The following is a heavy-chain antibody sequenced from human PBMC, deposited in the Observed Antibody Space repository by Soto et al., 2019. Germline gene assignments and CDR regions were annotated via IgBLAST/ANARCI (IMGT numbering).Heavy chain of an antibody. D-gene: IGHD6-19*01. V-gene: IGHV3-23*01. CDR3: AKSQWREEFFDY. CDR2: ISGSGGST. Sequence: GGSLRLSCAASGFTFSXXAVTXVRQAPGKGLEWVSTISGSGGSTYYADSVKGRFTISRDNSKNTLYLQMNSLRAEDTAVYYCAKSQWREEFFDYWGQGTLVTVSS. CDR1: GFTFSXXA. J-gene: IGHJ4*02.